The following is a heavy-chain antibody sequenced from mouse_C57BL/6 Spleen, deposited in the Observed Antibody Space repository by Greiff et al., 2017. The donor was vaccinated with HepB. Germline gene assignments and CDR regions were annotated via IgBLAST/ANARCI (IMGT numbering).Heavy chain of an antibody. V-gene: IGHV1-26*01. CDR2: INPNNGGT. Sequence: EVQLQQSGPELVKPGASVKISCKASGYTFTDYYMNWVKQSHGKSLEWIGDINPNNGGTSYNQKFKGKATLTVDKSSSTAYMELRSLTSEDSAVYYCARDGNYQALDYWGQCTTLTVSS. D-gene: IGHD2-1*01. J-gene: IGHJ2*01. CDR1: GYTFTDYY. CDR3: ARDGNYQALDY.